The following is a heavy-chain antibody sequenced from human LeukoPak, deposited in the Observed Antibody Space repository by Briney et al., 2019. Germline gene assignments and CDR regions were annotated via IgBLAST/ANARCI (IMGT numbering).Heavy chain of an antibody. J-gene: IGHJ4*02. CDR2: IYSGGST. V-gene: IGHV3-53*01. Sequence: PGGSLRLSCAASGFTVSSNYMSWVRQAPGKGLEWVSVIYSGGSTYYADSVKGRFTISRDNSKNTLYLQMNSLRAEDTAVYYCAREGYYYDSSGYYSYYFDYWGQGTLVTVSS. D-gene: IGHD3-22*01. CDR1: GFTVSSNY. CDR3: AREGYYYDSSGYYSYYFDY.